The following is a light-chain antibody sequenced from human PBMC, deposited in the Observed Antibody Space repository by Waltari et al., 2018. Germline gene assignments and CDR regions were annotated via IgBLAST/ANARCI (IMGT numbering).Light chain of an antibody. V-gene: IGKV1-39*01. J-gene: IGKJ1*01. CDR1: QTVSTY. CDR2: AAS. Sequence: DRVTITCRATQTVSTYVNWYQQKPGKAPKFLIYAASNLQSGVPSRFSGSGSGTDFTLTISSLQPEDFATYYCQQSYSTPRTFGQGTKVEIK. CDR3: QQSYSTPRT.